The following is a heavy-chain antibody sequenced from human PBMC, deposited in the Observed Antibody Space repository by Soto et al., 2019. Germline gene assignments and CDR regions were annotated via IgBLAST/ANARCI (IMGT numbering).Heavy chain of an antibody. CDR2: ISGSGGST. CDR1: GFTFSSYA. D-gene: IGHD1-1*01. Sequence: EVQLLESGGGLVQPGGSLRLSCAASGFTFSSYAMSWVRQAPGKGLEWVSAISGSGGSTYYADSVKGRFTISRDNSKYTLYLQTNSLRAEDPAVYYCATDPAGRWKGGGYWGQGTLVTVSS. J-gene: IGHJ4*02. CDR3: ATDPAGRWKGGGY. V-gene: IGHV3-23*01.